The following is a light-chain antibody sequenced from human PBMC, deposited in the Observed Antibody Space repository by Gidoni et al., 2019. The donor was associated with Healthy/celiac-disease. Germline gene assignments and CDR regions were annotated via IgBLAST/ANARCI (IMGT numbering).Light chain of an antibody. V-gene: IGKV1-5*01. CDR3: QQYNSYSPYT. J-gene: IGKJ2*01. Sequence: DIQMTQSPSTLSASVGDRVTITCRASQSISSWVAWYQQKPGKARKLLIYDASSLESGVPSRFSGSGSGTEFTLTISSLQPDDFATYYCQQYNSYSPYTFGQGTKLEIK. CDR1: QSISSW. CDR2: DAS.